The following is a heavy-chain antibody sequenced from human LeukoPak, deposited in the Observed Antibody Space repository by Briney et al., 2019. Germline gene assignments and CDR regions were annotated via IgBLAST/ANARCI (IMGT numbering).Heavy chain of an antibody. CDR3: AREYRSSSWYRWFDP. CDR2: LNPNSGNT. V-gene: IGHV1-8*03. J-gene: IGHJ5*02. Sequence: ASVKVSCKPSGYTFTSYDINWVRQATGQGLEWMGWLNPNSGNTGYAQKFQGRVTITRDTSASTAYMELSSLRSVDTAVYYCAREYRSSSWYRWFDPWGQGTLVTVSS. CDR1: GYTFTSYD. D-gene: IGHD6-13*01.